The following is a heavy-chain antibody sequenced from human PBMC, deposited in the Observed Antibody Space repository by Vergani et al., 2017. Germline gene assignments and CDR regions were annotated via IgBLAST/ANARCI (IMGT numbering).Heavy chain of an antibody. CDR1: GFTFSSYE. J-gene: IGHJ4*02. CDR3: AKEGGGYCSGGTCYPEY. Sequence: EVQLVESGGGLVQPGGSLRLSCAASGFTFSSYEMNWVRQAPGKGLEWVSYISSSGSTIYYADYVKGRFTISRDNAKNSLYLQMNSLRAEDTAVYYCAKEGGGYCSGGTCYPEYWGQGTLVIVSS. CDR2: ISSSGSTI. V-gene: IGHV3-48*03. D-gene: IGHD2-15*01.